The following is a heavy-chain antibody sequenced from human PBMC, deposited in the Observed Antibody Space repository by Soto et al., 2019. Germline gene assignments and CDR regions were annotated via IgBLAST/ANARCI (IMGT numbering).Heavy chain of an antibody. CDR3: ARGGDSSSLRAFYSYGFDV. CDR2: IIPFIGAP. D-gene: IGHD6-6*01. Sequence: QVQLVQSGAEVKKPGSSVKVSCKASGGTFNTYSFGWLRQAPGQGLQWMGSIIPFIGAPNYAQNFQDRVTITADESTTTAYVELSGLQAEDTAVYFCARGGDSSSLRAFYSYGFDVWGQGTSVTVSS. V-gene: IGHV1-69*18. CDR1: GGTFNTYS. J-gene: IGHJ6*02.